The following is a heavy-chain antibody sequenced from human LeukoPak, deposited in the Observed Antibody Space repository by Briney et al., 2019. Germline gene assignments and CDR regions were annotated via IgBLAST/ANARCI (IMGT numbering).Heavy chain of an antibody. V-gene: IGHV1-46*01. D-gene: IGHD3-22*01. CDR3: ARDPPYYYDSSGYYYYYYVDV. J-gene: IGHJ6*03. CDR2: INPSGGST. CDR1: GYTFTSYY. Sequence: ASVKVSCKASGYTFTSYYMHWVRQAPGQGLEWMGIINPSGGSTSYAQKFQGRVTMTRDMSTSTAYMELRSLRSDDTAVYYCARDPPYYYDSSGYYYYYYVDVWGKGTTVTVSS.